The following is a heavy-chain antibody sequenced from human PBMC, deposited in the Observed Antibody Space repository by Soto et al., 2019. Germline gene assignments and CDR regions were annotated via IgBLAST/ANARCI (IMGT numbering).Heavy chain of an antibody. CDR3: VKSRAGDFDY. CDR1: GFAFSSSV. V-gene: IGHV3-23*01. D-gene: IGHD6-19*01. Sequence: EVQLLESGGDLVQPGGSLRLSCAASGFAFSSSVMGWVRQAPGKGLEWVSTITVRGDGTFYAESVKGRFSISRDNSENTLSLHMNSLRPDDTATYYCVKSRAGDFDYWGQGTLVTVSS. CDR2: ITVRGDGT. J-gene: IGHJ4*02.